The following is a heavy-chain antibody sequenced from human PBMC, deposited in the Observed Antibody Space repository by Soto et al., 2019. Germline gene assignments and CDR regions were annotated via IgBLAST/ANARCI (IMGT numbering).Heavy chain of an antibody. CDR2: INPKTGGT. CDR1: GYTFTGYY. D-gene: IGHD5-12*01. CDR3: AADSGRGYSGYGPYYYYGMDV. Sequence: GASVKVSCKASGYTFTGYYIHWVRQAPGQGLEWMGWINPKTGGTNYAQKFQGWVTITRDMSTSTAYMELSSLRSEDTAVYYCAADSGRGYSGYGPYYYYGMDVWGQGTTVTVSS. J-gene: IGHJ6*02. V-gene: IGHV1-2*04.